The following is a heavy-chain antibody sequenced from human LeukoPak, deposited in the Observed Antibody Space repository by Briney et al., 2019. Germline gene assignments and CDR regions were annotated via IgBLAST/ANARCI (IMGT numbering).Heavy chain of an antibody. Sequence: GGSLRLSCAASGFTFSSHAIHWVRQAPGKGLEWVAFISYDGVVQSYADSVKGRFTLSRDNSKNTLHLQMNTLRAEDTAVYYCASRIATAGSVDYWGQGTLVTVSS. J-gene: IGHJ4*02. CDR1: GFTFSSHA. V-gene: IGHV3-30*14. CDR3: ASRIATAGSVDY. CDR2: ISYDGVVQ. D-gene: IGHD6-13*01.